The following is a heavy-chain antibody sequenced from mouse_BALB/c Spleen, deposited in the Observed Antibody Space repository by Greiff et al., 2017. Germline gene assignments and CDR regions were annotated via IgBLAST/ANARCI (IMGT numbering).Heavy chain of an antibody. CDR2: INPGSGGT. D-gene: IGHD1-1*01. Sequence: QVQLQQSGAELVRPGTSVKVSCKASGYAFTNYLIEWVKQRPGQGLEWIGVINPGSGGTNYNEKFKGKATLTAAKSSSTAYMQLSSLTSDDSAVYFCARREIYYYGSSYAWFAYWGQGTLVTVSA. V-gene: IGHV1-54*01. J-gene: IGHJ3*01. CDR3: ARREIYYYGSSYAWFAY. CDR1: GYAFTNYL.